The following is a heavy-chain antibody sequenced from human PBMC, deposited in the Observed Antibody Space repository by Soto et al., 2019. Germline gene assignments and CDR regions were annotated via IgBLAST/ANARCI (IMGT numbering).Heavy chain of an antibody. Sequence: QVQLVESGGGVVQPGRSLRLSCAASGFTFSSYGMHWVRQAPGKGLEWVAVIWYDGSNKYYVDSVKGRFTISRDNSKNTLYLQMNSLRAEDTAVYFCARDPLALRFLEWLHLDVWGKGTTVTVSS. CDR1: GFTFSSYG. V-gene: IGHV3-33*01. CDR3: ARDPLALRFLEWLHLDV. J-gene: IGHJ6*04. D-gene: IGHD3-3*01. CDR2: IWYDGSNK.